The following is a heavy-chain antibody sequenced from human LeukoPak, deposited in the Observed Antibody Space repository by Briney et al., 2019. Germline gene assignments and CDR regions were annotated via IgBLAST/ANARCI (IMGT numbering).Heavy chain of an antibody. Sequence: ASVTVSFKASVYTFTHYSINWVRRAPGQGRAGVGWISPSNGDTSYAQKVQHRVTMTTDTSTRTVYIELRSLGSDDTAIYYCARDSGWELRHFFFDDWGQGTLVTVSS. CDR3: ARDSGWELRHFFFDD. CDR2: ISPSNGDT. V-gene: IGHV1-18*04. CDR1: VYTFTHYS. D-gene: IGHD4-23*01. J-gene: IGHJ4*02.